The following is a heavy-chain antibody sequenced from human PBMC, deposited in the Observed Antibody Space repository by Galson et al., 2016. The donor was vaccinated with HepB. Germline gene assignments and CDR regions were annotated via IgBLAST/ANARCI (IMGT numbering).Heavy chain of an antibody. J-gene: IGHJ6*02. Sequence: SLRLSCAASGFAFSRSPMNWVRRAPGKGLEWVSYISHSGSTIYYADSVKGRFTISRDNAENSLSLQMNSLRDEDTAVYYCARGEQITYSMDVWGQGTTVTVSS. CDR3: ARGEQITYSMDV. D-gene: IGHD1/OR15-1a*01. CDR1: GFAFSRSP. CDR2: ISHSGSTI. V-gene: IGHV3-48*02.